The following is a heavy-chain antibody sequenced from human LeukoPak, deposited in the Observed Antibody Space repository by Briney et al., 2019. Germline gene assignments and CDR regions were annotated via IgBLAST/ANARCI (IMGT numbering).Heavy chain of an antibody. V-gene: IGHV4-39*02. CDR2: IYYSGST. J-gene: IGHJ4*02. Sequence: PSETPSLTCTVSGGSISGSSYYWGWIRQPPGKGLEWIGSIYYSGSTYYNPSLKSRVTISVDTSKNQFSLKLNSVTATDTAVYYCARGGRVEPFDYWGQGTLVTVSS. D-gene: IGHD1-26*01. CDR1: GGSISGSSYY. CDR3: ARGGRVEPFDY.